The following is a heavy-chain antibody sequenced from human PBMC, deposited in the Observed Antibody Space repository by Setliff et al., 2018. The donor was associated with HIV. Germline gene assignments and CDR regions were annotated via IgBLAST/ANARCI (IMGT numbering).Heavy chain of an antibody. CDR1: GFTFSSYA. V-gene: IGHV3-23*01. CDR2: ISGSGGST. Sequence: GGSLRLSCAASGFTFSSYAMSWVRQAPGKGLEWVSAISGSGGSTYYADSVKGRFTISRDNSKNTLYLQMNSLRADDTAIYYCAKGFRPVDTALVSGPTYWGQGSRVTVSS. D-gene: IGHD5-18*01. J-gene: IGHJ4*02. CDR3: AKGFRPVDTALVSGPTY.